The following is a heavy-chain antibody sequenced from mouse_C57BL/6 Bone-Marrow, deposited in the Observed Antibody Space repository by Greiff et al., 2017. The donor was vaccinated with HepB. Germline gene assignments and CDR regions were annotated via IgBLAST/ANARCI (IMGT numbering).Heavy chain of an antibody. Sequence: QVTLKVSGPGILQPSQTLSLTCSFSGFSLSTFGMGVGWIRQPSGKGLEWLAHIWSDDDKYYNPALKSRLTISKDTSKNQVFLKIANVDTADTATYYCARMFYYDYPYYAMDYWGQGTSVTVSS. CDR3: ARMFYYDYPYYAMDY. V-gene: IGHV8-8*01. D-gene: IGHD2-4*01. J-gene: IGHJ4*01. CDR2: IWSDDDK. CDR1: GFSLSTFGMG.